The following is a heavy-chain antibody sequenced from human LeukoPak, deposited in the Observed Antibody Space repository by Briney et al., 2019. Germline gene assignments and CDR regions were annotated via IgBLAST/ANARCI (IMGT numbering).Heavy chain of an antibody. CDR3: ARGDGTYYYYAMDV. J-gene: IGHJ6*02. D-gene: IGHD1-14*01. CDR1: GFTFSNFW. Sequence: GGSLRLSCTASGFTFSNFWMGWVRQAPGKGLEWVANIKLDGSEKNYVDSVKGRFTISRDNSKNTLYLQMNSLRAEDTAVYYCARGDGTYYYYAMDVWGQGTTVTVSS. CDR2: IKLDGSEK. V-gene: IGHV3-7*03.